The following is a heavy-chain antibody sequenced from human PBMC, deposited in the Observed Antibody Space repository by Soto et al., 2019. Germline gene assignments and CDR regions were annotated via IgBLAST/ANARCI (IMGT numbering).Heavy chain of an antibody. CDR3: VDCAYGDYTRY. D-gene: IGHD4-17*01. CDR1: GGSFSGYY. CDR2: INHSGST. J-gene: IGHJ4*02. Sequence: PSETLSLTCAVYGGSFSGYYWSWVRQSPRKGLEWIGEINHSGSTNYNPSLKSRLTISVDTSKNQFSLKLSSVTAADTALYYCVDCAYGDYTRYWGQGSLVTVSS. V-gene: IGHV4-34*01.